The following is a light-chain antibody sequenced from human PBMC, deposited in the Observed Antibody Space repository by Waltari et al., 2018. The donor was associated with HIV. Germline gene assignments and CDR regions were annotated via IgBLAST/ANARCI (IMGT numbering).Light chain of an antibody. J-gene: IGLJ2*01. CDR1: SGDIASNY. CDR3: QSYDTDTHAI. Sequence: NFMLTQSHSVSESPGKTVTISCTRSSGDIASNYVRWYQLRPGSAPTPFIYEHSQRPSGVPDRFSGSIDSSSNSASLTISGLKTEDEADYYCQSYDTDTHAIFGGGTKLTVL. CDR2: EHS. V-gene: IGLV6-57*04.